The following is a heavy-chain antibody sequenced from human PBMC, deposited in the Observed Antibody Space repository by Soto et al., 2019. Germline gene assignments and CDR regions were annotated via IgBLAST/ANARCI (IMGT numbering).Heavy chain of an antibody. Sequence: GGSLKLSCAASGFAFRTFGMNWVRPALGKRPEWVSYISSDSSTINYADSVKGRFTISRDNAKNSLYLQMNNLRADDTAMYYCAGDLGTVPGNLYFDNWRQEAVVTVCS. J-gene: IGHJ4*02. CDR2: ISSDSSTI. V-gene: IGHV3-48*01. CDR1: GFAFRTFG. D-gene: IGHD3-10*01. CDR3: AGDLGTVPGNLYFDN.